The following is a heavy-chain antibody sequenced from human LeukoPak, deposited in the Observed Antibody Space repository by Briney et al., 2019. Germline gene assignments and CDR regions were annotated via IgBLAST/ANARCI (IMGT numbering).Heavy chain of an antibody. CDR1: GGSFSGYY. D-gene: IGHD4-23*01. Sequence: SETLSLTCAVYGGSFSGYYWSWIRQPPGKGLEWIGEINHSGSTNYNPPLKSRVTISVDTSKNKFSLKLSSVTAADTAVYYCASLTLVTAYWGQGTLVTVSS. J-gene: IGHJ4*02. CDR2: INHSGST. V-gene: IGHV4-34*01. CDR3: ASLTLVTAY.